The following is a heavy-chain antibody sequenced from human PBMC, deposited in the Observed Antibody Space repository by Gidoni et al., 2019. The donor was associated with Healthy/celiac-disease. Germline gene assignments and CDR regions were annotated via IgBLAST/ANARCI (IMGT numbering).Heavy chain of an antibody. J-gene: IGHJ5*02. CDR3: ASEIRAAGDSWFDP. CDR2: INHSGST. Sequence: QVQLQQWGAGLLKPSETLSLTCAVYGGSFSGYYWSWIRQPPGKGLEWIGEINHSGSTNYNPSLKSRVTISVDTSKNQFSLKLSSVTAADTAVYYCASEIRAAGDSWFDPWGQGTLVTVSS. V-gene: IGHV4-34*01. D-gene: IGHD6-25*01. CDR1: GGSFSGYY.